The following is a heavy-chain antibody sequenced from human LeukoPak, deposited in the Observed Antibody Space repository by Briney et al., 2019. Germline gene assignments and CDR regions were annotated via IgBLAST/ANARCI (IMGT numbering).Heavy chain of an antibody. CDR2: ISAYNGNT. J-gene: IGHJ3*02. CDR3: ARDLSGNDYVWGSYRPLATGTEDAFDI. CDR1: GYSFTSNV. D-gene: IGHD3-16*02. Sequence: ASVKLSCKASGYSFTSNVISWVRQAPGQGLEWMGWISAYNGNTNYAQKLQGRVTMTTDTSTSTAYMELRSLRSDDTAVYYCARDLSGNDYVWGSYRPLATGTEDAFDIWGQGTMVTVSS. V-gene: IGHV1-18*01.